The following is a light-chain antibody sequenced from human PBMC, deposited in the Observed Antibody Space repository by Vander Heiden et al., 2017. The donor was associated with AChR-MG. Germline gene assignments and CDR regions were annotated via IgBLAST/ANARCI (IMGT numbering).Light chain of an antibody. CDR2: LAS. J-gene: IGKJ1*01. CDR1: QSISSY. Sequence: DIQMTQPPSPLSASIGDRVTITCRASQSISSYLNWYQQKPGKAPELLIYLASTLQTGVPSRFTGSGSGTDFTLTISAVQREDLATYYCQQTYSDFPTFGRGTKVDIK. CDR3: QQTYSDFPT. V-gene: IGKV1-39*01.